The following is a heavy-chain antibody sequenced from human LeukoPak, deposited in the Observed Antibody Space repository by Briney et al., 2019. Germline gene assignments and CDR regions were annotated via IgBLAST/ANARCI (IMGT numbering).Heavy chain of an antibody. Sequence: GASVKVSCKASGYTFTSYGISWVRQAPGQGLEWMGWISAYNGNTNYAQKLQGRVTVTTDTSTSTAYMELRSLRSDDTAVYYCSIIYDSSGPEPGGYFDYWGQGTLVTVSS. D-gene: IGHD3-22*01. CDR3: SIIYDSSGPEPGGYFDY. J-gene: IGHJ4*02. CDR1: GYTFTSYG. V-gene: IGHV1-18*01. CDR2: ISAYNGNT.